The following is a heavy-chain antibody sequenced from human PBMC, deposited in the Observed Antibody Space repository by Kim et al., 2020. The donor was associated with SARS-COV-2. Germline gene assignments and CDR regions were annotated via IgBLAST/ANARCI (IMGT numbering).Heavy chain of an antibody. D-gene: IGHD3-10*01. CDR2: IYSGGST. CDR3: ARDKGGVRGVKSPYYYYGMDV. J-gene: IGHJ6*02. V-gene: IGHV3-66*01. Sequence: GGSLRLSCAASGFTVSSNYMSWVRQAPGKGLEWVSVIYSGGSTYYADSVKGRFTISRDNSKNTLYLQMNSLRAEDTAVYYCARDKGGVRGVKSPYYYYGMDVWGQGTTVTVSS. CDR1: GFTVSSNY.